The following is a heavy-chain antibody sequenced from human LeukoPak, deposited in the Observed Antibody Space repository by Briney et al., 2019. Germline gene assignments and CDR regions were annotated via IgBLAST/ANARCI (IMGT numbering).Heavy chain of an antibody. J-gene: IGHJ4*02. V-gene: IGHV1-69*04. D-gene: IGHD3-22*01. CDR2: IIPILGIA. Sequence: SVKVSCKASGGTFSSYAISWVRQAPGQGLEWMGRIIPILGIANYAQKFQGRVTITADKSTSTAYMELSGLRSEDTAVYYCARSYYYDSSGRMTERFDYWGQGTLVTVSS. CDR3: ARSYYYDSSGRMTERFDY. CDR1: GGTFSSYA.